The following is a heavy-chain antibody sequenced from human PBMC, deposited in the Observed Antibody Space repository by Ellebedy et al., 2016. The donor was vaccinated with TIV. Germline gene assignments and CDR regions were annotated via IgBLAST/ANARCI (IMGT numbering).Heavy chain of an antibody. V-gene: IGHV3-30*04. Sequence: GESLKISCAASGFTFSHHAFYWVRQAPGKGLEWVTIISYDGNNKFYIDSVEGRFSISRDDSKNTLYLQMNSLRPEDTAVYYCSREGLEAGMDLWGQGTTVIVSS. CDR2: ISYDGNNK. CDR1: GFTFSHHA. J-gene: IGHJ6*02. CDR3: SREGLEAGMDL.